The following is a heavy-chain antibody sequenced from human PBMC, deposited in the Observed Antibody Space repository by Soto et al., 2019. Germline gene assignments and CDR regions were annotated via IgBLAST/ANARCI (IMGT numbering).Heavy chain of an antibody. J-gene: IGHJ4*02. CDR1: GGSFSGYY. CDR2: IIHTGST. Sequence: SETLSLTCAVSGGSFSGYYWSWIRQPPGKGLEWIGEIIHTGSTNYNPALKSRITISVDTSTKQFSLKLSSVTAADTGVYYCASVGQPPSAYWGQGTLVTVSS. V-gene: IGHV4-34*12. D-gene: IGHD2-2*01. CDR3: ASVGQPPSAY.